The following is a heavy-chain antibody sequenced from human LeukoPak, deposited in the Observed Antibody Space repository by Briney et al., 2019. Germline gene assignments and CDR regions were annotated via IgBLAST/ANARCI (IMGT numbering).Heavy chain of an antibody. J-gene: IGHJ4*02. V-gene: IGHV3-30*18. D-gene: IGHD3-10*01. CDR1: GFTFSSYG. CDR3: AKGASEYYGSGSYSSPLDY. CDR2: ISYDGSNK. Sequence: PGRSLRLSCAASGFTFSSYGMHWVRQAPGKGLEWVAVISYDGSNKYYADSVKGRFTISRDNSKNTLYLQMNSLRAEDTAVYYCAKGASEYYGSGSYSSPLDYWGQGNLVTVSS.